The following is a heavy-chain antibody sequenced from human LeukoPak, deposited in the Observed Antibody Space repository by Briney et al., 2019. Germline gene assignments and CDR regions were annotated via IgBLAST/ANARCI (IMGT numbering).Heavy chain of an antibody. Sequence: GRSLRLSCAASGFTFSSYGMHWVRQAPGKGLEWVAVIWYGGSNKYYADSVKGRFTISRDYSKNTLHLQMNSLRAEDTAVYYCASGGWHYFDYWGQGTLVTVSS. V-gene: IGHV3-33*08. J-gene: IGHJ4*02. CDR3: ASGGWHYFDY. CDR2: IWYGGSNK. CDR1: GFTFSSYG. D-gene: IGHD3-3*01.